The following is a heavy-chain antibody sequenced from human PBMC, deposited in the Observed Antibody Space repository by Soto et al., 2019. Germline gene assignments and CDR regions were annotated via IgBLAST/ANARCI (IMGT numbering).Heavy chain of an antibody. Sequence: QTLSLTCAITGYSVSSNSAGWSWVRQSPSRGLEWLGRTYYRSKWYYEYAVSVRGRITINPDTSKNQYSLQLNSVTPEDTAVYYCARGRDGHNSYYFDHWGQGTLVTVSS. CDR2: TYYRSKWYY. CDR3: ARGRDGHNSYYFDH. J-gene: IGHJ4*02. CDR1: GYSVSSNSAG. V-gene: IGHV6-1*01.